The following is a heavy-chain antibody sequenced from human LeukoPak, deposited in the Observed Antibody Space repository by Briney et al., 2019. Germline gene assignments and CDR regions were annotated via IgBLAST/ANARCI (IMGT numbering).Heavy chain of an antibody. CDR3: ARDGSGLAVRGWFDF. CDR2: IWNDGSNE. V-gene: IGHV3-33*01. CDR1: GFTFNKYG. D-gene: IGHD3-10*01. J-gene: IGHJ5*01. Sequence: GGSLRLSCVASGFTFNKYGIHWVRQAPGKGLEWGAVIWNDGSNEYYADSVKGRLAISRDNDKNTVNLQMNSLRAEDTAVYYCARDGSGLAVRGWFDFWGQGTLVTVSS.